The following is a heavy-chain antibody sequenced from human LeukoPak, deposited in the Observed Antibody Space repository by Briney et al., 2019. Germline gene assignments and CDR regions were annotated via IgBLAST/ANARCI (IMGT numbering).Heavy chain of an antibody. J-gene: IGHJ4*02. CDR1: GYGFTGYF. CDR2: INPDSGGT. Sequence: ASVKVSCKASGYGFTGYFMHWVRQAPGQGLEWMGRINPDSGGTNYAQKFRGRVTLTRDTSIYTAYMELSRLRSDDTAVYYCVRDLFFAAAEREGDDYWGQGTLVTVSS. CDR3: VRDLFFAAAEREGDDY. D-gene: IGHD6-13*01. V-gene: IGHV1-2*02.